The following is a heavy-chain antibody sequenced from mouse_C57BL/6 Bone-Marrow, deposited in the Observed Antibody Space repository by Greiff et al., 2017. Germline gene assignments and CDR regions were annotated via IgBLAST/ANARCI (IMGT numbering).Heavy chain of an antibody. CDR2: IYPGSGNT. CDR1: GYSFTSYY. V-gene: IGHV1-66*01. CDR3: ATLYYAMDY. Sequence: VVESGPELVKPGASVKISCKASGYSFTSYYIHWVKQRPGQGLEWIGWIYPGSGNTKYNEKFKGKATLTADTSSSTAYMQLSSLTSEDSAVYYCATLYYAMDYWGQGTSVTVSS. J-gene: IGHJ4*01.